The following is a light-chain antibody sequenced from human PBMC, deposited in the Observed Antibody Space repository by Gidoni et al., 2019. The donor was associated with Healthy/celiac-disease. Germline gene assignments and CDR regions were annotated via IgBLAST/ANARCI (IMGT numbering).Light chain of an antibody. V-gene: IGKV3-11*01. CDR1: QSVSSY. CDR3: QQRSNWPRT. CDR2: DAS. J-gene: IGKJ1*01. Sequence: DIVLTQSPATLSLSPGARATLSCRASQSVSSYLAWYQQKPGQAPRLLIYDASNRATGIPARFSGSGSGTDFTLTISSLEPEDFAVYYCQQRSNWPRTFXXXTKVEIK.